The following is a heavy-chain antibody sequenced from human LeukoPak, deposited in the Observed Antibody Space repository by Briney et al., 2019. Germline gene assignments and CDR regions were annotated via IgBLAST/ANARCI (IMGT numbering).Heavy chain of an antibody. Sequence: ASVNVSCKASGYTFTSYDINWVRQATGQGLEWMGWMNPNSGNTGYAQKFQGRVTMTRNTSISTAYMELSSLRSEDTAVYYCARGTHGSSHFDYWGQGTLVTVSS. CDR3: ARGTHGSSHFDY. CDR2: MNPNSGNT. CDR1: GYTFTSYD. D-gene: IGHD2-15*01. J-gene: IGHJ4*02. V-gene: IGHV1-8*01.